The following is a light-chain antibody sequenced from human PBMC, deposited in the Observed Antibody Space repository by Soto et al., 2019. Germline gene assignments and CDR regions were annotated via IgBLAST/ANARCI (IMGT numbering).Light chain of an antibody. CDR3: GTWDSSLSAGV. V-gene: IGLV1-51*01. J-gene: IGLJ2*01. CDR2: DNN. Sequence: QSVLTQPPSVSAAPGQTVTISCSGSSSNIGNNYVSWYQQLPGTAPKLRIYDNNKRPSGIPDRFSGSKSGTSATLGITGLQTGDEADYYCGTWDSSLSAGVFGGGTKLTVL. CDR1: SSNIGNNY.